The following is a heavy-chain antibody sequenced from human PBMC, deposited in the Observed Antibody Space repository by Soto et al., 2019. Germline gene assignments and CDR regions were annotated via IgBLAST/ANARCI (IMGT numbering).Heavy chain of an antibody. D-gene: IGHD3-9*01. Sequence: GASVKVSCKASGFTFTSSAMQWVRQARGQRLEWIGWIVVGSGNTNYAQKFQERVTITRDMSTSTAYMELSSLRSEDTAVYYCAAEDDILTGPDYWGQGTLVTVSS. CDR1: GFTFTSSA. CDR3: AAEDDILTGPDY. CDR2: IVVGSGNT. J-gene: IGHJ4*02. V-gene: IGHV1-58*02.